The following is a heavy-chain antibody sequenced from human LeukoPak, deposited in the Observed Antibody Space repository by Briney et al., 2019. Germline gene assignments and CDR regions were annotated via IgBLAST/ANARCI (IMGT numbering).Heavy chain of an antibody. CDR3: ARGEPGQRYQY. Sequence: SETLSLTCAVYGGSFSGCYWSWIRQPPGKGLEWIGEINHSGSTNYNPSLKSRVTISVDTSKNQFSLKLSSVTAADTAVYYCARGEPGQRYQYRGQGTLVTVSS. CDR1: GGSFSGCY. D-gene: IGHD2-2*01. J-gene: IGHJ4*02. CDR2: INHSGST. V-gene: IGHV4-34*01.